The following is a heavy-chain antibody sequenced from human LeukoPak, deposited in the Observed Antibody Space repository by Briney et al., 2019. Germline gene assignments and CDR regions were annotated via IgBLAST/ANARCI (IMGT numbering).Heavy chain of an antibody. D-gene: IGHD3-22*01. CDR3: AKDISPRYDSSGYYYY. V-gene: IGHV3-33*06. Sequence: PGGSLRLSCAASGFTFSSYGMHWVRQAPGKGLEWVAVIWYDGSNKYYADSVKGRFTISRDNSKNTLYLQMNSLRAEDTAVYYCAKDISPRYDSSGYYYYWGQGTLVTVSS. CDR1: GFTFSSYG. CDR2: IWYDGSNK. J-gene: IGHJ4*02.